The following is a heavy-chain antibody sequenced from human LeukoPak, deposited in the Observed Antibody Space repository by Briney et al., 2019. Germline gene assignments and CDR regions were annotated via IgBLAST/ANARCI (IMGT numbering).Heavy chain of an antibody. CDR1: GFAFSTYS. CDR3: TKHIPTDATTPFYYGMDV. Sequence: GGCLRLSCAASGFAFSTYSMNWVRQPPGQGLEWVAYICLNSAAIYYADSGRGRFTISRDNAKKSLNLQMDNLRAEDTAIYYCTKHIPTDATTPFYYGMDVWGQGTTVTVSS. CDR2: ICLNSAAI. J-gene: IGHJ6*02. D-gene: IGHD4-11*01. V-gene: IGHV3-21*01.